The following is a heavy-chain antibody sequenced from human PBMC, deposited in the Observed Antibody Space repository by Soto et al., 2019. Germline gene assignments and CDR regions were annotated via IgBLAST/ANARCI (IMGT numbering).Heavy chain of an antibody. D-gene: IGHD5-12*01. CDR2: IKQDGSTK. V-gene: IGHV3-7*01. J-gene: IGHJ4*02. Sequence: GGSLRLSCAASGFSFSGYSMNWVRQAPGKGLEWVAFIKQDGSTKYYVDSVKGRFTISRDNAKNSLYLQMNSLRAEDTAVYYCAREHSAQYSGYVPTFDYWGQGTLVTVSS. CDR1: GFSFSGYS. CDR3: AREHSAQYSGYVPTFDY.